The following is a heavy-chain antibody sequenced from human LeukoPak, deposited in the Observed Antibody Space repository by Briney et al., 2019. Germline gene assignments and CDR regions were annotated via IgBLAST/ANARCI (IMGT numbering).Heavy chain of an antibody. V-gene: IGHV3-9*01. J-gene: IGHJ5*02. Sequence: GGSLRLSCAASGFTFDDYAMHWVRQAPGKGLEWVSGISWNSGSIGYADSVKGRFTISRDNAKNSLYLQMNSLRAEDTALYYCAKDNIRRFRDYDSWFDPWSQGTLVTVST. CDR1: GFTFDDYA. D-gene: IGHD5-12*01. CDR3: AKDNIRRFRDYDSWFDP. CDR2: ISWNSGSI.